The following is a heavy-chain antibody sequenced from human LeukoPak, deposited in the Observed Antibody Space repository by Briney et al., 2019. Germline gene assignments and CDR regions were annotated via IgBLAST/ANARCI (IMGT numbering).Heavy chain of an antibody. J-gene: IGHJ4*02. Sequence: SETLSLTCAVSGGSISSSNWWSWVRQPPGKGLEWIGEIYHSGSTNYNPSLKGRVTISVDKSKNQFSLKLSSVTAADTAVYYCARRKRNLLHRLYYFDYWGQGTLVTVSS. CDR2: IYHSGST. CDR1: GGSISSSNW. CDR3: ARRKRNLLHRLYYFDY. V-gene: IGHV4-4*02. D-gene: IGHD3-3*01.